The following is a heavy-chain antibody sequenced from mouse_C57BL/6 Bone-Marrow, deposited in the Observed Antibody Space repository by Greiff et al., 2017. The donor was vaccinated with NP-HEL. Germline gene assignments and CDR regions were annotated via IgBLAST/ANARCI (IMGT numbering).Heavy chain of an antibody. CDR2: IDPETGGT. CDR1: GYTFTDYE. CDR3: TREARYYYGIDY. D-gene: IGHD1-1*01. V-gene: IGHV1-15*01. J-gene: IGHJ2*01. Sequence: QVQLQQSGAELVRPGASVTLSCKASGYTFTDYEMHWVKQTPVHGLEWIGAIDPETGGTAYNQKFKGKAILTADKSSSTAYMELRSLTSEDSAVYYCTREARYYYGIDYWGQGTTLTVSS.